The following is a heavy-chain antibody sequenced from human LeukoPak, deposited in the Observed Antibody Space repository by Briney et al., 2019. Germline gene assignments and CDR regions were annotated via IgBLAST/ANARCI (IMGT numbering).Heavy chain of an antibody. CDR3: ARAGIAAANWFDP. CDR1: GFTFSDYY. J-gene: IGHJ5*02. Sequence: GGSLRLSCAASGFTFSDYYMSWIRQAPGKGLEWVSYISSSGSTIYYADSVRGRFTISRDNAKNSLYLQMNSLRAEDTAVYYCARAGIAAANWFDPWGQGTLVTVSS. D-gene: IGHD6-13*01. V-gene: IGHV3-11*01. CDR2: ISSSGSTI.